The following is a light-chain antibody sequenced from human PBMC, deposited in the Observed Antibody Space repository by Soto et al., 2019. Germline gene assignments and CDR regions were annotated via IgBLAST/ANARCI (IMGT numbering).Light chain of an antibody. CDR3: QRSNTLST. J-gene: IGKJ1*01. CDR1: QSISSW. Sequence: DIQMTQSPSTLSASVGDRVTMTCRASQSISSWLAWYQQKPGKAPKLLIYDASSLESGVPSRFSGSGSGTEFTLTISSLQTGDFATKCGQRSNTLSTIAQGTKVDI. V-gene: IGKV1-5*01. CDR2: DAS.